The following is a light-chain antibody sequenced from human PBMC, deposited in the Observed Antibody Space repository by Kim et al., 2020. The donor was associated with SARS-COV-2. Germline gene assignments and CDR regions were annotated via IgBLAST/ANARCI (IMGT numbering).Light chain of an antibody. Sequence: SYELTQPPSVSVAPGRTARITCGGDNLESQSVHWFQQKPGRAPVLVIYYDGDRPSGIPERFSGSKSGNTATLTISRVGAGDEADYYCQVWDRSGEQSVVFGAGTKLTVL. CDR1: NLESQS. J-gene: IGLJ2*01. CDR2: YDG. CDR3: QVWDRSGEQSVV. V-gene: IGLV3-21*04.